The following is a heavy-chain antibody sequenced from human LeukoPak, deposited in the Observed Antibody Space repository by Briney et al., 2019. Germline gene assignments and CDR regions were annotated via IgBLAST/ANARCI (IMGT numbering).Heavy chain of an antibody. CDR3: ARDGGRDWFDP. Sequence: SETLSLTCSVSGGYVSRYYWNWIRQSPGMELEWVGYIDYSGATNYNPSLKSRVTMSVDTSKNQFSLKLSSVTAADTAVYYCARDGGRDWFDPWGQGTLVTVSS. J-gene: IGHJ5*02. CDR2: IDYSGAT. V-gene: IGHV4-59*02. D-gene: IGHD3-10*01. CDR1: GGYVSRYY.